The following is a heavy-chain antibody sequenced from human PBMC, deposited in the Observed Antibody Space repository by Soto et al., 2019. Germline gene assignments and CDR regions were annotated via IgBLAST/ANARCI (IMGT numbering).Heavy chain of an antibody. V-gene: IGHV1-24*01. J-gene: IGHJ4*02. Sequence: ASVQVSCKVSGYTLTELSMHWVRQAPGKGLEWMGGFDPEDGETVYAQKFQGRVTMTEDTSTDTAYMELSSLRSEDTAVYYCATVPRTYYYDSSGYYYFDYWGQGTLVTVSS. CDR2: FDPEDGET. D-gene: IGHD3-22*01. CDR1: GYTLTELS. CDR3: ATVPRTYYYDSSGYYYFDY.